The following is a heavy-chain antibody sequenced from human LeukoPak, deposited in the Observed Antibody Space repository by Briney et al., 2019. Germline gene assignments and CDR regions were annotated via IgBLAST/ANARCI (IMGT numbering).Heavy chain of an antibody. Sequence: SETLSLTCTVSGGSISSYYWSWIRQPAGKGLEWIGRIYTSGSTNYNPSLKSRVTISVDTSKNQFSLKLSSVTAADTAVYYCARNYPDYYYYYMDVWGKGTTVTVSS. D-gene: IGHD5-24*01. CDR1: GGSISSYY. J-gene: IGHJ6*03. V-gene: IGHV4-4*07. CDR2: IYTSGST. CDR3: ARNYPDYYYYYMDV.